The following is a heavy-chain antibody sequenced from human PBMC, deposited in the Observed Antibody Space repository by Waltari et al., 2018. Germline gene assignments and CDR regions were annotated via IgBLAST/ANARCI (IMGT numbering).Heavy chain of an antibody. V-gene: IGHV3-30*02. CDR2: IGYDGNNK. Sequence: QVQLVESGGVVVQPGGSLRLSCAASGFSFSIYGMHWVRQAPGKGVGWVTVIGYDGNNKYYADSVKGRFIISRDYSKNTLYMQMNSLRAEDTAVYYCAKDPISGSSTSRPTAADFWGQGTLVIVSS. J-gene: IGHJ4*02. D-gene: IGHD2-2*01. CDR3: AKDPISGSSTSRPTAADF. CDR1: GFSFSIYG.